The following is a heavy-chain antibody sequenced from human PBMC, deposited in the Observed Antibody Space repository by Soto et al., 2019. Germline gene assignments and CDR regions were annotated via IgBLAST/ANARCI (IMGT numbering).Heavy chain of an antibody. CDR3: AKGSWFDP. J-gene: IGHJ5*02. Sequence: QVQLQQWGAGLLKPSETLSLTCAVYGGSFSGYYWSWIRQPPGKGLEWIGEINHSGSTNYNPSLQSRVPIPVDTPKNQFSLKLSSVTAADTAVCYCAKGSWFDPRGQGTLVTASS. CDR1: GGSFSGYY. V-gene: IGHV4-34*01. CDR2: INHSGST.